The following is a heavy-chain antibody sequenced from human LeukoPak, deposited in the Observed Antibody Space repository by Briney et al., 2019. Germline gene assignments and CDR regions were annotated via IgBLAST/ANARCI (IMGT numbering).Heavy chain of an antibody. CDR2: IIPIFGTA. D-gene: IGHD6-25*01. V-gene: IGHV1-69*05. J-gene: IGHJ5*02. CDR3: ARNQGEGSENWFDP. Sequence: SVNVSCKASGGIFSSYAISWVRQAPGQGLEWMGGIIPIFGTANYAQKFQGRVTITTDESTSTAYMELSSLRSEDTAVYYCARNQGEGSENWFDPWGQGTLVTVSS. CDR1: GGIFSSYA.